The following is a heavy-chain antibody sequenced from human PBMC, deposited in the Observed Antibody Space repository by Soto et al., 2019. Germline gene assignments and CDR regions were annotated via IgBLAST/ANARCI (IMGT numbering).Heavy chain of an antibody. V-gene: IGHV1-18*01. CDR3: ARDPMTGYLQFDY. CDR2: INPYNGNT. J-gene: IGHJ4*02. CDR1: GYTFTNYG. D-gene: IGHD3-9*01. Sequence: QVQLVQSGPELKKPGASVKVSCGASGYTFTNYGISWVRQAPGQGLEWMGWINPYNGNTKYSQKLQGRVTMTTDTSTSTAYLGLRSLRSDDAAVYYCARDPMTGYLQFDYWGQGTLVTVSS.